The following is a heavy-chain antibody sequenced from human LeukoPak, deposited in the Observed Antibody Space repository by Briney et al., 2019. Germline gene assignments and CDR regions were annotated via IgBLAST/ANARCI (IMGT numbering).Heavy chain of an antibody. V-gene: IGHV3-30*03. CDR3: AGGGGDYDFWSGYFYGMDV. CDR2: ISYDGSNK. J-gene: IGHJ6*02. CDR1: GCTFSSYG. D-gene: IGHD3-3*01. Sequence: GGSLRLSCAASGCTFSSYGMHWVRQAPGKGLEWVAVISYDGSNKYYADSVKGRFTISRDNAQNSLYLQMNSLRAEDTAVYYCAGGGGDYDFWSGYFYGMDVWGQGTTVTVSS.